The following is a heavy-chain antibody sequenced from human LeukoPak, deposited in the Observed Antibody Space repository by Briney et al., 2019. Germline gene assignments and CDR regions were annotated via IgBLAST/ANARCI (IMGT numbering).Heavy chain of an antibody. CDR3: ARDLGPGQYYYYYIDV. Sequence: PGGSLRLSCAASEFTFSSYWMIWVRQAPGKGLEWVANIKQDGSEKYYVDSVKGRFTISRDNAKNSLYLQMNSLRAEDTAVYYCARDLGPGQYYYYYIDVWGKGTTVTVSS. CDR2: IKQDGSEK. CDR1: EFTFSSYW. J-gene: IGHJ6*03. V-gene: IGHV3-7*01.